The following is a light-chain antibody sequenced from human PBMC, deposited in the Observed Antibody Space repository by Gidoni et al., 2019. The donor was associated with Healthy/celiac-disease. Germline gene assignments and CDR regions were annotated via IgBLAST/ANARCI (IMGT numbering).Light chain of an antibody. J-gene: IGKJ3*01. CDR1: QSISSY. V-gene: IGKV1-39*01. Sequence: IQRTQSPSSLSASVGDRVTITCRASQSISSYLNWYQPKPGKATKLMIYAASSLQSGVQSRFSGSGSGTDFILTISSLQPEDFATYYCQQSYSTPVTFGPGTKVDIK. CDR2: AAS. CDR3: QQSYSTPVT.